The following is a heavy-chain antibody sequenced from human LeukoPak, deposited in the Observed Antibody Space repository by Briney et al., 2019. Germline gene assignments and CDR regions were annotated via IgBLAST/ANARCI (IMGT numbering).Heavy chain of an antibody. V-gene: IGHV1-69*05. CDR3: ASWTTRYSGSPHFDY. Sequence: GSSVKVSCEASGGTFSSYAISWVRQAPGQGLEWMGRIIPIFGTANYAQKFQGRVTITTDESTSTAYMELSSLRSEDTALYYCASWTTRYSGSPHFDYWGQGTLVTVSS. CDR1: GGTFSSYA. J-gene: IGHJ4*02. CDR2: IIPIFGTA. D-gene: IGHD1-26*01.